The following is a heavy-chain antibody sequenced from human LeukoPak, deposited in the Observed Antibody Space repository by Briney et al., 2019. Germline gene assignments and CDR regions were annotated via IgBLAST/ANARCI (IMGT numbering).Heavy chain of an antibody. CDR3: AKTFPYGTTWYGFCDY. V-gene: IGHV3-23*01. D-gene: IGHD3-3*01. J-gene: IGHJ4*02. Sequence: GGSLRLSCAASGFPFSNNVMSWVPQAPGRGLDWLSAIRGSGDTYYADSVKGRFTISRDNSKKILYLQMNSLRAEDTAVYYCAKTFPYGTTWYGFCDYWGQGALVTVS. CDR2: IRGSGDT. CDR1: GFPFSNNV.